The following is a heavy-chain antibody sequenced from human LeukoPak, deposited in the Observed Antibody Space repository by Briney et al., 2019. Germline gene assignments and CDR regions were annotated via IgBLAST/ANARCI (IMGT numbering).Heavy chain of an antibody. CDR1: GFTLSSYE. V-gene: IGHV3-23*01. J-gene: IGHJ4*02. CDR3: AKDWGNKFASGSSYLDS. Sequence: GGSLRLSCTVSGFTLSSYEMSWIRQAPGKGLEWVSSVDYSGDSTHYADSVMGRFTISRDNSKNTLYLQMNGLRPEDTAVYFCAKDWGNKFASGSSYLDSWGQGTLVTVSS. D-gene: IGHD3-10*01. CDR2: VDYSGDST.